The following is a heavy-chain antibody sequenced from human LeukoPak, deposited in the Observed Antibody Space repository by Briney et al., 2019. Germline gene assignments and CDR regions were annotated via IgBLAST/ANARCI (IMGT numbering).Heavy chain of an antibody. Sequence: SSETLSLTCTVSGGSISSYYWSWIRQPPGKGLEWIGYIYYGGSTNYNPSLKSRVTISVDTSKNLFSLKLSSVTAADTAVYYCAXXXXXLESYFDYWGQGTLVT. J-gene: IGHJ4*02. CDR2: IYYGGST. V-gene: IGHV4-59*08. D-gene: IGHD3-3*01. CDR3: AXXXXXLESYFDY. CDR1: GGSISSYY.